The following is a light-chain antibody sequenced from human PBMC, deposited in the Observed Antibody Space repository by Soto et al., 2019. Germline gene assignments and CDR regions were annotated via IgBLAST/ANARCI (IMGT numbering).Light chain of an antibody. V-gene: IGLV2-14*01. CDR2: EVS. CDR1: ISDVGAFNF. J-gene: IGLJ2*01. Sequence: QSVLTQPASVSGSPGQSITISCAGTISDVGAFNFVSWYQQYPGKVPKLIIYEVSNRPSGVSNRFSGSKSGNTASLTISGLQAEDEADYYCSSYTRTASLVFGGGTKLTVL. CDR3: SSYTRTASLV.